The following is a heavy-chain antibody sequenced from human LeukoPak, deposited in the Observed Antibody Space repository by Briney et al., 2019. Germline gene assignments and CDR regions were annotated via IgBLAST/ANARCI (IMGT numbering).Heavy chain of an antibody. D-gene: IGHD6-19*01. CDR2: ISWNSGSI. J-gene: IGHJ4*02. Sequence: PGRSLRLSCAASGFTFDDYVMHWVRQAPGKGLEWVSAISWNSGSIGYADSVKGRFTISRDNAKNSLYLQMNSLRDEDTAVYYCARDSSLKQWLVVLDYWGPGTLVTVSS. CDR1: GFTFDDYV. V-gene: IGHV3-9*01. CDR3: ARDSSLKQWLVVLDY.